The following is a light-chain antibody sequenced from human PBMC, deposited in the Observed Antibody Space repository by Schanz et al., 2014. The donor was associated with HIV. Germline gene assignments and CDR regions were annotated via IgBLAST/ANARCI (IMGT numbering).Light chain of an antibody. CDR1: QNVRSSS. CDR3: QQYGSSPLT. V-gene: IGKV3-20*01. Sequence: EIVLTQSPGTLSLSPGERASLSCRASQNVRSSSLAWYQQKPGQAPRLLLYGASRRATGIPDRFSGSGSGTDFTLTISRLEPEDFAVYYCQQYGSSPLTFGGGTKVEIK. CDR2: GAS. J-gene: IGKJ4*01.